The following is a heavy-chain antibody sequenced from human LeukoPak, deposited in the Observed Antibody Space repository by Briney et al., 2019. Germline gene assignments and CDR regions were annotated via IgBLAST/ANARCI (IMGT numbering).Heavy chain of an antibody. Sequence: PGGSLRLSCAASGFTFSSYWMHWVRQAPGKGLVWVSRINTDGSTTNYADSVKGRFTISRDNAKNTLYLQMDSLTVEDTAVYYCGRESSSSVTLDYWGQGTLVTVSS. J-gene: IGHJ4*02. CDR3: GRESSSSVTLDY. CDR1: GFTFSSYW. V-gene: IGHV3-74*01. D-gene: IGHD6-6*01. CDR2: INTDGSTT.